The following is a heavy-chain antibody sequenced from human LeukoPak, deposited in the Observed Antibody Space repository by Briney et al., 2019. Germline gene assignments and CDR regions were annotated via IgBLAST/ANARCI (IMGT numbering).Heavy chain of an antibody. CDR2: ISYDGSNK. J-gene: IGHJ5*02. V-gene: IGHV3-30*04. CDR3: ARQGDYYDSSGYYYWFDP. D-gene: IGHD3-22*01. CDR1: GFTFSSYA. Sequence: GGSLRLSCAASGFTFSSYAMHWVRQAPGKGLEWVAVISYDGSNKYYADSVKGRFTISRDNSKNTLYLQMNSLRAEDTAVYYCARQGDYYDSSGYYYWFDPRGQGTLVTVSS.